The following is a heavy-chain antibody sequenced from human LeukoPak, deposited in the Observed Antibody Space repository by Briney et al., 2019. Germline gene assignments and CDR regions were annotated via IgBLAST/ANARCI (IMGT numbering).Heavy chain of an antibody. J-gene: IGHJ4*02. V-gene: IGHV3-23*01. CDR3: ATQWERYSPPSDY. CDR1: GFTFSSYA. Sequence: AGGSLRLSCAASGFTFSSYATSWVRQAPGKGLEWVSAISGSGGSTYYADSVKGRFTISRDNSKNTLYLQMNSLRAEDTAVYYCATQWERYSPPSDYWGQGTLVTVSS. CDR2: ISGSGGST. D-gene: IGHD1-26*01.